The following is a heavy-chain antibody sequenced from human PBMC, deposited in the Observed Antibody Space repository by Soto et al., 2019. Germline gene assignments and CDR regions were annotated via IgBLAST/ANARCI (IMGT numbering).Heavy chain of an antibody. CDR2: MNPNSGNT. J-gene: IGHJ4*02. CDR3: ARVGYYYDSSGYYLSFDY. D-gene: IGHD3-22*01. Sequence: GASVKVSCKASGYTFTSYDINWVRQATGQGLERMGWMNPNSGNTGYAQKFQGRVTMTRNTSISTAYMELSSLRSEDTAVYYCARVGYYYDSSGYYLSFDYWGQGTLVTVSS. CDR1: GYTFTSYD. V-gene: IGHV1-8*01.